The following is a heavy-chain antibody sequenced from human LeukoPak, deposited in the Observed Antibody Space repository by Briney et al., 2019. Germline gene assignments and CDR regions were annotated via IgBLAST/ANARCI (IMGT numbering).Heavy chain of an antibody. CDR1: GFTFSSYE. CDR3: AREHPLLRYFDY. CDR2: ISSSGSTI. V-gene: IGHV3-48*03. J-gene: IGHJ4*02. D-gene: IGHD2-21*02. Sequence: GGSLRLSCAASGFTFSSYEMNWVRQAPGKGLEWVSYISSSGSTIYYADSVKGRFTISRDNSKNTLYLQMNSLRAEDTAVYYCAREHPLLRYFDYWGQGTLVTVSS.